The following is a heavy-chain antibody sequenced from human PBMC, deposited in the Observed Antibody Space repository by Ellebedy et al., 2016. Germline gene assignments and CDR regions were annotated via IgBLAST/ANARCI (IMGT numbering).Heavy chain of an antibody. V-gene: IGHV3-23*01. CDR3: TRDGSEWSRDV. D-gene: IGHD3-3*01. Sequence: GESLKISXAVSGFPFSKFLMSWVRQAPGKGLEWVSTISVRGDTAFSADSVKGRFTISRDSSKNMLFLEMNSLRVEDTAVYYCTRDGSEWSRDVWGQGTLVTVSS. J-gene: IGHJ4*02. CDR2: ISVRGDTA. CDR1: GFPFSKFL.